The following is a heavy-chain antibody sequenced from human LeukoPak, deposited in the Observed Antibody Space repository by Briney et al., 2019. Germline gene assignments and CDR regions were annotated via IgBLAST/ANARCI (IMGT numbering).Heavy chain of an antibody. J-gene: IGHJ4*02. D-gene: IGHD3-16*01. CDR3: ARGGGGLGY. CDR1: VFTLSSFW. CDR2: IKGDGSST. V-gene: IGHV3-74*01. Sequence: PGGSLRLSRAASVFTLSSFWMHCVRHAPRKGPEWVSSIKGDGSSTNYADSVKGRFTISRDNAKNTLYLQMNSLRAEDTAVYYCARGGGGLGYWGQGTLVTVSS.